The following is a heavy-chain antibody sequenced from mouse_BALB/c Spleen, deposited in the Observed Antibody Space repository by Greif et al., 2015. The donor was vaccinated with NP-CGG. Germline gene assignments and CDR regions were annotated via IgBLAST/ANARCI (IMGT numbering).Heavy chain of an antibody. CDR2: ISYSGST. CDR3: ARRSTRRWYFDV. V-gene: IGHV3-2*02. Sequence: VQLQQSGPGLVKPSQSLSLTCTVTGYSITSDYAWNWIRQFPGNKLEWMGYISYSGSTSYNPSLKSRISITRDTSKNQFFLQLDSVTTEDTATYYCARRSTRRWYFDVWGAGTTVTVSS. CDR1: GYSITSDYA. J-gene: IGHJ1*01.